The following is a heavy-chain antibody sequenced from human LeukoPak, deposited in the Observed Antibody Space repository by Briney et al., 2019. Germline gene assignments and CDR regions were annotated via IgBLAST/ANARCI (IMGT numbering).Heavy chain of an antibody. J-gene: IGHJ5*02. CDR1: GFTFSSNA. V-gene: IGHV3-30-3*01. Sequence: PGRSLSLSCAASGFTFSSNAMHWVRQAPGKGLEWVAVISYDASNKYYADSVKGRFTISRDNSKNTLYLQMNSLRGEDTSVYYCARGSGSSTRGWFDPWGQGTLVTVSS. CDR2: ISYDASNK. CDR3: ARGSGSSTRGWFDP. D-gene: IGHD6-13*01.